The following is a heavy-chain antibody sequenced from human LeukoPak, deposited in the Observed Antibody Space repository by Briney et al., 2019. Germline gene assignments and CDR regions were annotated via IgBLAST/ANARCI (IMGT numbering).Heavy chain of an antibody. CDR3: ARGSSFSGMDV. D-gene: IGHD3-10*01. Sequence: SETLSLTCTVSGGSISSYYWSWIRQPPGKGLEWIGYIYHSGSTYYNPSLKSRVSMSVDRSNNQFSLKLNSVTAADTAVYFCARGSSFSGMDVWGQGTTVTVSS. CDR1: GGSISSYY. CDR2: IYHSGST. V-gene: IGHV4-59*04. J-gene: IGHJ6*02.